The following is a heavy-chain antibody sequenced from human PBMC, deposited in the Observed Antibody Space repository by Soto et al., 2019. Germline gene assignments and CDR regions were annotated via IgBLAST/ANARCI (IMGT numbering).Heavy chain of an antibody. V-gene: IGHV1-18*01. D-gene: IGHD3-22*01. CDR1: GYTFTSYG. CDR2: ISAYNGNT. J-gene: IGHJ6*02. Sequence: ASVKVSCKASGYTFTSYGISWVRQAPGQGLEWMGWISAYNGNTNYAQKLQGRVTMTTDTSTSTAYMELRSLRSDDTAVYYCARDYYDSSGYYYRYYYGMDGWGQGTTVTVSS. CDR3: ARDYYDSSGYYYRYYYGMDG.